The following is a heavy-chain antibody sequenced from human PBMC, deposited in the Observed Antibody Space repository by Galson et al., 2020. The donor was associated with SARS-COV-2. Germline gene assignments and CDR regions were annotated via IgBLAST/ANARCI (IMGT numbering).Heavy chain of an antibody. J-gene: IGHJ6*02. CDR3: ARGLTMIVVVTNYGMDV. CDR2: ISSSGSTI. D-gene: IGHD3-22*01. CDR1: GFTFSDYY. V-gene: IGHV3-11*01. Sequence: GESLKISCAASGFTFSDYYMSWIRQAPGKGLEWVSYISSSGSTIYYADSVKGQFTISRDNAKNSLYLQMNSLRAEDTAVYYCARGLTMIVVVTNYGMDVWGQGTTVTVSS.